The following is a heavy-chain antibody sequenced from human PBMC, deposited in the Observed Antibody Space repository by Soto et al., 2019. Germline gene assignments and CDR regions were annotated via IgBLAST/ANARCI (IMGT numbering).Heavy chain of an antibody. CDR1: GGSISSGGYY. Sequence: QVQLQESGPGLVKPSQTLSLTCTVSGGSISSGGYYWSWIRQHPGKGLEWIGYIYYSGSTYYNPSLKSRVTISVDTSKNQFSLKLSSVTAADTAVYYCASARGYITIFGVVISDFDYWGQGTLVTVSS. CDR3: ASARGYITIFGVVISDFDY. CDR2: IYYSGST. J-gene: IGHJ4*02. V-gene: IGHV4-31*03. D-gene: IGHD3-3*01.